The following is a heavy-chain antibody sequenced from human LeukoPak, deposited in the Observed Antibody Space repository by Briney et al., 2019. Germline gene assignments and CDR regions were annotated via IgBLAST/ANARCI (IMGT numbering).Heavy chain of an antibody. CDR1: GYTFTSYY. Sequence: ASVKVSCKASGYTFTSYYMHWVRQAPGQGLEWMGIINPSGGSTSYAQKFQGRVTITADESTSTAYMELSSLRSEDTAVYYCARASFRIRGSSPFDYWGQGTLVTVSS. V-gene: IGHV1-46*01. J-gene: IGHJ4*02. D-gene: IGHD3-10*01. CDR3: ARASFRIRGSSPFDY. CDR2: INPSGGST.